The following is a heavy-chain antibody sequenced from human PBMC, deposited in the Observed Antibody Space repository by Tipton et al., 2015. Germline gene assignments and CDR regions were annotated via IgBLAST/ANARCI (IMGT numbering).Heavy chain of an antibody. CDR2: IYPGDSHT. D-gene: IGHD3-22*01. V-gene: IGHV5-51*01. J-gene: IGHJ3*02. CDR1: GYSFSNYW. Sequence: QLVQSGAEVKKPGESLKISCKGSGYSFSNYWIGWVRQMPGKGLEWMGIIYPGDSHTRYNPSFQGQVTISADKSISTAYLHWSSLKASDTAMYYCARHVSFYYDTHGSDALDIWAHGTMVTVSS. CDR3: ARHVSFYYDTHGSDALDI.